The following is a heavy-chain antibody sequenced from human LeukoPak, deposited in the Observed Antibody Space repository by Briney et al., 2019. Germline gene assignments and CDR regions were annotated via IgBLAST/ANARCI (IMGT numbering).Heavy chain of an antibody. Sequence: GGSLRLSCAASGFTFSNAWMSWVRQAPGKGLEWVGRIKSKTDGGTTDYAAPVKGRFTISRDDSKNTLYLQMNSLKTEDTAVYYCTTSAGYCSSTSCPLHHWYFDLWGRGTLVTVSS. CDR1: GFTFSNAW. CDR2: IKSKTDGGTT. V-gene: IGHV3-15*01. D-gene: IGHD2-2*01. J-gene: IGHJ2*01. CDR3: TTSAGYCSSTSCPLHHWYFDL.